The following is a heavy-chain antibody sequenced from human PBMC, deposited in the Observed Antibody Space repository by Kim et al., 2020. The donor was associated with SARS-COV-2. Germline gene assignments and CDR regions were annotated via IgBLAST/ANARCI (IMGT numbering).Heavy chain of an antibody. Sequence: ASVKVSCKASGYTFTNFGMNWVRQAPGQGLEWMGWINTNTGNPTYAQGFTGRFVFSLDTSVSMAYLQISSLKAEDTAVYYCARRGEWFGFYKIYYAMYVWSEQTTVTLPS. J-gene: IGHJ6*04. CDR1: GYTFTNFG. CDR2: INTNTGNP. V-gene: IGHV7-4-1*04. D-gene: IGHD3-10*01. CDR3: ARRGEWFGFYKIYYAMYV.